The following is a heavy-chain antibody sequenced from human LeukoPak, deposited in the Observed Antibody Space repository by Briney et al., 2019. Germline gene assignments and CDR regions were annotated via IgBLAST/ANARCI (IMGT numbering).Heavy chain of an antibody. CDR1: GGSFSGYY. CDR3: ARGRGYDWANYYYYYMDV. D-gene: IGHD5-12*01. J-gene: IGHJ6*03. Sequence: TSETLSLTCAVYGGSFSGYYWSWIRQPPGKGLEWIGEINHSGSTNYNPSLKSRVTISVDTSKNQFSLKLSSVTAADTAVYYCARGRGYDWANYYYYYMDVSGKGTTVTVFS. CDR2: INHSGST. V-gene: IGHV4-34*01.